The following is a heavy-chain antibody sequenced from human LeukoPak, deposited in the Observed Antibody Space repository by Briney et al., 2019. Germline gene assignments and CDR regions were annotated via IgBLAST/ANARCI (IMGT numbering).Heavy chain of an antibody. Sequence: GGSLRLSCAASGFTFSSYGMHWVRQAPGKGLEWVAVISYDGSNKYYADSVKGRFTISRDNSKNTLYLQMNSLRAEDTAVYYCARDRDRDYGPGAMFDPWGQGTLVTVSS. CDR3: ARDRDRDYGPGAMFDP. CDR2: ISYDGSNK. J-gene: IGHJ5*02. D-gene: IGHD4-17*01. V-gene: IGHV3-30*03. CDR1: GFTFSSYG.